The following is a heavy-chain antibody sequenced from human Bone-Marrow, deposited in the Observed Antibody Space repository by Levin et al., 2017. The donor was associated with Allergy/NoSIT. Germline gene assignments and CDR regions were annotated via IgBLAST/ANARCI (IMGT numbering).Heavy chain of an antibody. J-gene: IGHJ4*02. D-gene: IGHD5-18*01. V-gene: IGHV4-34*01. CDR2: INHSGST. CDR3: ARGRIQLWLSPHFDY. CDR1: GGSFSGYY. Sequence: SETLSLTCAVYGGSFSGYYWSWIRQPPGKGLEWIGEINHSGSTNYNPSLKSRVTISVDTSKNQFSLKLSSVTAAETAVYYCARGRIQLWLSPHFDYWGQGTLVTVSS.